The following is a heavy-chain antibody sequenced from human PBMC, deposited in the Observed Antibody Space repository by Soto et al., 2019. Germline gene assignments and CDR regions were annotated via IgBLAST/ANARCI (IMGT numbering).Heavy chain of an antibody. V-gene: IGHV1-3*01. CDR2: INAGNGNT. J-gene: IGHJ6*02. CDR3: ARDSGGMDV. CDR1: RYTFTSYS. Sequence: VKVTCKAPRYTFTSYSLHCVRQAPGQRLEWMGWINAGNGNTKYSKKFQGRVTITRDTSASTAYMELSSLRSEDTAVYYCARDSGGMDVWGQGTTVTVSS.